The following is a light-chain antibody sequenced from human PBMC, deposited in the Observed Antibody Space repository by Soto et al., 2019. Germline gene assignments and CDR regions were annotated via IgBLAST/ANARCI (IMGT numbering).Light chain of an antibody. CDR3: MQSTHWPPT. CDR1: QSIAYSDGYTY. Sequence: DVVMTQSPLSLPVTLGQSASISCRSSQSIAYSDGYTYMNWFQQRPGQSPRRLISLTSRRDSGVTYRFSGSGSGTDFTLTISMVEAEDVGIYYCMQSTHWPPTFGRGTTVEIK. CDR2: LTS. J-gene: IGKJ1*01. V-gene: IGKV2-30*01.